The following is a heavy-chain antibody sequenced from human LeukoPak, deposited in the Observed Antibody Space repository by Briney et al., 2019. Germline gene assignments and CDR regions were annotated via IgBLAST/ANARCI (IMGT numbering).Heavy chain of an antibody. CDR2: IYYSGST. J-gene: IGHJ4*02. Sequence: SETLSLTCTVSGGSISSGDYYWSWIRQPPGKGLEWIGYIYYSGSTNYNPSIKSRVTISVDTSKNQFSLKLSSVTAADTAVYYCARGRVMITFGGVIATLDYWGQGTLVTVSS. CDR3: ARGRVMITFGGVIATLDY. CDR1: GGSISSGDYY. D-gene: IGHD3-16*02. V-gene: IGHV4-30-4*08.